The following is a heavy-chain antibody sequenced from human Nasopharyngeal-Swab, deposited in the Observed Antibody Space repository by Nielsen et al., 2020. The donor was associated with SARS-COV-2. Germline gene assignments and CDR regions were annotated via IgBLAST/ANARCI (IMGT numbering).Heavy chain of an antibody. CDR2: ISSSSSYI. Sequence: WLRQPPGKGLEWVTSISSSSSYIYYAGSVKGRFTIYRDNAKNSLSLQMHSLRAEDTAVYYCARDGLDYDFWSAYFMDVWGQGTTVTVSS. D-gene: IGHD3-3*01. J-gene: IGHJ6*02. V-gene: IGHV3-21*01. CDR3: ARDGLDYDFWSAYFMDV.